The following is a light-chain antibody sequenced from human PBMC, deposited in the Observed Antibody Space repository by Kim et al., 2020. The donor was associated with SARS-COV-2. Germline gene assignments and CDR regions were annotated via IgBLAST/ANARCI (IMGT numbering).Light chain of an antibody. J-gene: IGLJ2*01. CDR1: SLRSYY. CDR2: GKN. Sequence: VALGRTVRITCQKDSLRSYYASWYQQKPGHAPMLVIYGKNSQPSGIPDRFSGSSSGNTASLTITGTQAGDEADYYCNSRDSNDNVVFGGVTQLTVL. V-gene: IGLV3-19*01. CDR3: NSRDSNDNVV.